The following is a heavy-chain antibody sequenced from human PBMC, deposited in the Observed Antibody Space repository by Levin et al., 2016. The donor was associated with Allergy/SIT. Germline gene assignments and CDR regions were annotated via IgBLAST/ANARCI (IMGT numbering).Heavy chain of an antibody. CDR3: ARVRWGYCTNGVCAPGDRGIDY. CDR2: ISPYNGNT. D-gene: IGHD2-8*01. Sequence: WVRQAPGQGLEWMGWISPYNGNTNYAQKVQGRVTMTTDTSTSTAYMELRSLRSDDTAVYYCARVRWGYCTNGVCAPGDRGIDYWGQGTLVTVSS. V-gene: IGHV1-18*01. J-gene: IGHJ4*02.